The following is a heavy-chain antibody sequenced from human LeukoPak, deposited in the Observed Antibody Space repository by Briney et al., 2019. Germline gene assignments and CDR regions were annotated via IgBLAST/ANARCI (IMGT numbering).Heavy chain of an antibody. D-gene: IGHD6-19*01. J-gene: IGHJ5*02. CDR3: ARRSGAVAGLFEP. Sequence: SETLSLTCAVYGGSFSGYYWSWIRQSPGKGLEWIGEINHSRSTNYNPSLKSRVTISVDTSKNQFSLKLSSVTAADTSVYYCARRSGAVAGLFEPWGQGTLVTVSS. CDR2: INHSRST. V-gene: IGHV4-34*01. CDR1: GGSFSGYY.